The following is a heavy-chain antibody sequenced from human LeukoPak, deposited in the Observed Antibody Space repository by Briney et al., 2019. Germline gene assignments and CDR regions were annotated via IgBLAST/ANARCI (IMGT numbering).Heavy chain of an antibody. CDR2: IYYSGST. Sequence: SETLSLTCTVSGGSISSGGYYWRWIRQHPGKGLEWIGYIYYSGSTYYNPSLKSRVTISVDTSKNQFSLKLSSVTAADTAVYYCARDRWGYGDGLLRVLDYWGQGTLVTVSS. CDR3: ARDRWGYGDGLLRVLDY. J-gene: IGHJ4*02. CDR1: GGSISSGGYY. V-gene: IGHV4-31*03. D-gene: IGHD4-17*01.